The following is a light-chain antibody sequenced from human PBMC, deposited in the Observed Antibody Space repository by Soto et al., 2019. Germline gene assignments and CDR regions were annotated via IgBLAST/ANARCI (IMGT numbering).Light chain of an antibody. CDR3: QKHNSFSIN. J-gene: IGKJ5*01. Sequence: DIQITHSPSSLSASVVDRVTVTFLASQGISSWLAWYQKKPGKAPKLLIYKASSLESGVPSRFSGSGSGTEFTLTINSLQADDFATYYCQKHNSFSINFGQGTRLEIK. CDR2: KAS. V-gene: IGKV1-5*03. CDR1: QGISSW.